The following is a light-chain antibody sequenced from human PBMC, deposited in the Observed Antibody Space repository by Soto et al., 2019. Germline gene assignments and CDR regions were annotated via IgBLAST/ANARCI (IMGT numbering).Light chain of an antibody. J-gene: IGKJ1*01. CDR2: AAS. Sequence: DIQMTQSPSSLSASVGDRVTITCRASQSIGNYLNWYLQKPGKAPKLLIYAASSLQSGVPSRFSGSGTGTDFTLTISSLQPEDFATYYCQQSYSTPRTFDQGTKVEIK. CDR3: QQSYSTPRT. V-gene: IGKV1-39*01. CDR1: QSIGNY.